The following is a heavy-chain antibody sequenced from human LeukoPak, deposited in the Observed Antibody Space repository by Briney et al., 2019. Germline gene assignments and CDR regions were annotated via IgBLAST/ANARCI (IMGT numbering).Heavy chain of an antibody. CDR2: INHSGST. Sequence: SETLSLTCTVSGGSISNYYWSWIRQPPGKGLEWIGEINHSGSTNYNPSLKSRVTISVDTSKNQFSLKLSSVTAADTAVYYCARGNRGVMLYYYYMDVWGKGTTVTVSS. CDR1: GGSISNYY. CDR3: ARGNRGVMLYYYYMDV. J-gene: IGHJ6*03. D-gene: IGHD3-16*01. V-gene: IGHV4-34*01.